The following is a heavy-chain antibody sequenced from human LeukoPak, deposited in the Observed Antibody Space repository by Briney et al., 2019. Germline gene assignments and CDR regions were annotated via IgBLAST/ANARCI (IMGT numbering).Heavy chain of an antibody. CDR1: GFNFGGFS. Sequence: PGGSLRLSCAASGFNFGGFSMSWVRQAPGKGLEWVTHMNEYGGDISYVDSVKDRFTISRDNAKNSLYLQMNSLRAEDTAVYFCARPRGCNSGRCNNFDYWGQGTLVTVSS. D-gene: IGHD2-8*01. V-gene: IGHV3-7*01. CDR2: MNEYGGDI. CDR3: ARPRGCNSGRCNNFDY. J-gene: IGHJ4*02.